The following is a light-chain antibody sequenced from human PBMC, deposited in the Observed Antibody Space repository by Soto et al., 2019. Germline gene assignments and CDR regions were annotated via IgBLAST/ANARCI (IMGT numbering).Light chain of an antibody. CDR1: SSDVGGYNY. V-gene: IGLV2-14*01. CDR3: SSDTSSSTYVV. CDR2: DVS. Sequence: QSALTQPASVSGSPGQSITISCTGTSSDVGGYNYVSWYQQHPGKAPKLMIYDVSNRPSGVSNRFSGSKSGNTASLTISGLQAEDEADYYCSSDTSSSTYVVFVGGTQLTVL. J-gene: IGLJ2*01.